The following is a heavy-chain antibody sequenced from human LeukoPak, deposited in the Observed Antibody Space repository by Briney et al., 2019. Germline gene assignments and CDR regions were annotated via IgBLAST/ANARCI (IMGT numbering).Heavy chain of an antibody. V-gene: IGHV4-30-4*01. D-gene: IGHD2-2*01. J-gene: IGHJ5*02. CDR2: IYYSGST. CDR3: ARDNSYCTTTSCYAYNWLDP. Sequence: SETLSLTCTVSGGSINSGDYYWSWIRQPPGKGLEWIGYIYYSGSTYYNPSLKGRVTMSIDTSKNQFSLKLSSVTAADTAVYYCARDNSYCTTTSCYAYNWLDPWGQGTLVTVSS. CDR1: GGSINSGDYY.